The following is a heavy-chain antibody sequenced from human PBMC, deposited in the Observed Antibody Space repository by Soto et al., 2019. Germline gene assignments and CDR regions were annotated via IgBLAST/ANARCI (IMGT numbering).Heavy chain of an antibody. Sequence: QVQLQESGPGLVKPSETLSLTCTVSGGSISSYYWSWIRQPPGKGLEWIGYIYYSGSTNYNPSLKSRVTISVDTSKNQFSLKLSSVTAADTAVYYCANMEYRDTVTTSWYFDLWGRGTLVTVSS. V-gene: IGHV4-59*08. CDR3: ANMEYRDTVTTSWYFDL. D-gene: IGHD4-17*01. CDR2: IYYSGST. CDR1: GGSISSYY. J-gene: IGHJ2*01.